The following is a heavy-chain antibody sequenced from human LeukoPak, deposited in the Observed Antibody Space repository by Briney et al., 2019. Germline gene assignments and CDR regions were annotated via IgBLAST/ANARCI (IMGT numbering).Heavy chain of an antibody. Sequence: GESLKISCKGSGYSFTSYWIGWVRQMPGKGLEWMGITSSGDSDTKYSPPFQGQVTISADKSISTAYLQWSSLKASDTAMYYCASSTLAYPLLSTFDVCGQETIVIVSS. J-gene: IGHJ3*01. CDR1: GYSFTSYW. CDR2: TSSGDSDT. V-gene: IGHV5-51*01. CDR3: ASSTLAYPLLSTFDV. D-gene: IGHD2-2*01.